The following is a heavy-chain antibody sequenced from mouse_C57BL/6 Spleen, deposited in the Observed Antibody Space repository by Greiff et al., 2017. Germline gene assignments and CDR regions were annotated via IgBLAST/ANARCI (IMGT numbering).Heavy chain of an antibody. CDR2: ISSGSSTI. V-gene: IGHV5-17*01. Sequence: EVKLVESGGGLVKPGGSLKLSCAASGFTFSDYGMHWVRQAPEKGLEWVAYISSGSSTIYYADTVKGRFTISRDNAKNTLFLQMTSLRSEDTAMYYCARPYYYGSSEYYFDYWGQGTTLTVSS. J-gene: IGHJ2*01. CDR3: ARPYYYGSSEYYFDY. CDR1: GFTFSDYG. D-gene: IGHD1-1*01.